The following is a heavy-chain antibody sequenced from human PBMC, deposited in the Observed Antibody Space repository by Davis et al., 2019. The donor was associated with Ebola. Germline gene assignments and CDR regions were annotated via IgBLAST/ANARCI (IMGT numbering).Heavy chain of an antibody. CDR1: GFTFSSDS. Sequence: GESLKISCAASGFTFSSDSMNWVRQTPGKGLKWVSSISGTSSYIYYADSLKGRFTISRDNAKNSLYLQMNSLRAEDTAIYYCARETGSDAFDIWGRGTMVTVSS. CDR2: ISGTSSYI. J-gene: IGHJ3*02. D-gene: IGHD7-27*01. V-gene: IGHV3-21*01. CDR3: ARETGSDAFDI.